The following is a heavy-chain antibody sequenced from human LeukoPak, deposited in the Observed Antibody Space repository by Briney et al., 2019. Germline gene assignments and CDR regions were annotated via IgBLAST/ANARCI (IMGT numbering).Heavy chain of an antibody. CDR3: AREQRGGLRWSLGGLFASYHTYYYMDV. CDR2: INPNDGAT. J-gene: IGHJ6*03. Sequence: ASVKVSCKASGYTFTMYYIHWVRQAPGQGLEWMGMINPNDGATTYTQRFQGRVTMTRDMSATTVYMDLRSLRSEDTAVYFCAREQRGGLRWSLGGLFASYHTYYYMDVWGRGTTVTVSS. CDR1: GYTFTMYY. D-gene: IGHD3-16*01. V-gene: IGHV1-46*01.